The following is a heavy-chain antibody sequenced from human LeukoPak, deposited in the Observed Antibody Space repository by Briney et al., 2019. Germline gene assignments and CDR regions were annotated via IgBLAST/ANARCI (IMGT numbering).Heavy chain of an antibody. CDR3: AKDSTYGYVWGSYRLP. V-gene: IGHV3-48*03. CDR2: ITSGGSTI. J-gene: IGHJ5*02. CDR1: GFTFSK. Sequence: GGSLRLSCAASGFTFSKMKWVRQAPGKGLEWVSYITSGGSTIYYADSVKGRFTISRDNSKNTLYLQMNSLRAEDTAVYYCAKDSTYGYVWGSYRLPWGQGTLVTVSS. D-gene: IGHD3-16*02.